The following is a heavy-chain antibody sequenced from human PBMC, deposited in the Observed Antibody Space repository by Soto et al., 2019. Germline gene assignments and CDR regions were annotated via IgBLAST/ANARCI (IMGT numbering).Heavy chain of an antibody. J-gene: IGHJ4*02. Sequence: QITLNESGPTQVKPRQTLTLTCTFSGFSLTTSGVGVGWIRQSPGKAPEGLALIYWDDAKRYSPSLKSRLTITKDTSKNHVVLTMADLDPADTSTYYCAHRVLRTVFGLVTTTAIYFDFWGQGTPVAVSS. CDR1: GFSLTTSGVG. V-gene: IGHV2-5*02. D-gene: IGHD3-3*01. CDR2: IYWDDAK. CDR3: AHRVLRTVFGLVTTTAIYFDF.